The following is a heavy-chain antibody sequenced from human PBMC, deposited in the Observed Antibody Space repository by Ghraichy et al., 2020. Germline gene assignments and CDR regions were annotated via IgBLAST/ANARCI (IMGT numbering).Heavy chain of an antibody. CDR1: GFTFSSYA. D-gene: IGHD3-16*02. Sequence: GGSLRLSCAASGFTFSSYAMSWVRQAPGKGLEWVSAISGSGGSTYYADSVKGRFTISRDNSKNTLYLQMNSLRAEDTAVYYCAKDPRPPYDYVWGSYRYGCYYYGMAVWGQGTTVTVSS. V-gene: IGHV3-23*01. J-gene: IGHJ6*02. CDR3: AKDPRPPYDYVWGSYRYGCYYYGMAV. CDR2: ISGSGGST.